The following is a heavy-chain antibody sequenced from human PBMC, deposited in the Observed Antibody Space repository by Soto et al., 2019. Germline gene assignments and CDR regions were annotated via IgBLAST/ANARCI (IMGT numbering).Heavy chain of an antibody. Sequence: QVQLQESGPGLVKPSQTLSLTCTVSGGSISSGGYYWSWIRQHPGKGLEWIGYIYYSGSTYYNPSLKRRVTRSVHTSKNQFSLKLSSVTAADTAVYYCARDRSRKLRRVGYYYYYGMDVWGQGTTVTVSS. D-gene: IGHD1-7*01. J-gene: IGHJ6*02. CDR3: ARDRSRKLRRVGYYYYYGMDV. CDR2: IYYSGST. CDR1: GGSISSGGYY. V-gene: IGHV4-31*03.